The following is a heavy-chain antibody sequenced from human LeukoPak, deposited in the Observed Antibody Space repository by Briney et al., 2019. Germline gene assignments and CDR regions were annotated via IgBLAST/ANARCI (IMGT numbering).Heavy chain of an antibody. V-gene: IGHV3-30*18. J-gene: IGHJ4*02. CDR2: ISYDGSNK. Sequence: PGGSLRLSCAASGFTFSSYGMHWVRQAPGKGLEWVAVISYDGSNKYYADSVKGRFTISRDNSKNTLYLQVNSLRAEDTAVYYCAKDLGYSYGYRYWGQGTLVTVSS. CDR3: AKDLGYSYGYRY. D-gene: IGHD5-18*01. CDR1: GFTFSSYG.